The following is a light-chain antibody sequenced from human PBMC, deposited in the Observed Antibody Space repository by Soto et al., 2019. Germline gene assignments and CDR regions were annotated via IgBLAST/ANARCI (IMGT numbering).Light chain of an antibody. CDR2: DVS. Sequence: QSALTQPASVSGSPGQSITISCTGISSDVGGYNYVSWYQQHPGKAPKLMIYDVSNRPSGVSNRFSGSKSGNTASLTISGLQAEDEADYYCSSYTTSSALRVFGGGTKLTVL. CDR1: SSDVGGYNY. J-gene: IGLJ2*01. V-gene: IGLV2-14*01. CDR3: SSYTTSSALRV.